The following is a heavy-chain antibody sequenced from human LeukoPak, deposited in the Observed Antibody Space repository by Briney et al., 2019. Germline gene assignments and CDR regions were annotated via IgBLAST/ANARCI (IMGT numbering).Heavy chain of an antibody. CDR1: GYTFTSYD. J-gene: IGHJ4*02. V-gene: IGHV1-8*01. D-gene: IGHD6-13*01. CDR3: ARPAAGTPGTAY. CDR2: MNPNSGNT. Sequence: ASVKVSCKASGYTFTSYDINWVRQATGQGLEWMGWMNPNSGNTGYAQKFQGRVTMTRNTSISTAYMELSSLRAEDTAVYYCARPAAGTPGTAYWGQGTLVTVSS.